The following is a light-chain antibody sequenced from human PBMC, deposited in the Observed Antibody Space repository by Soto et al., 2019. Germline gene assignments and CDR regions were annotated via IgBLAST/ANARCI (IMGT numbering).Light chain of an antibody. V-gene: IGKV1-27*01. Sequence: DIQMTQSPSSLSASVGDRVTITCRASQGISSYLAWYQQKLGKVPKLLISAASTLQSGVPSRFXXSGSXXXXXXXXXXLQPEDVATYYCQKYSSVITFGQGTRLEIK. CDR3: QKYSSVIT. CDR2: AAS. J-gene: IGKJ5*01. CDR1: QGISSY.